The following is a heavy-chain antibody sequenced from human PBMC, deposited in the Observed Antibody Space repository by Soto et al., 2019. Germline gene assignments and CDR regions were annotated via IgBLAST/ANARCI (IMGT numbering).Heavy chain of an antibody. CDR1: GGSISSNY. J-gene: IGHJ4*01. V-gene: IGHV4-59*01. D-gene: IGHD2-21*01. Sequence: PSETLSLTCTVSGGSISSNYWSWIRQPPGKGLEWLGYVSHSGSTNYNPSLKSRVTISRDTSKNQLSLKLTFVTAADTAVYYCARDYLRALDYWGHGTLVTVSS. CDR3: ARDYLRALDY. CDR2: VSHSGST.